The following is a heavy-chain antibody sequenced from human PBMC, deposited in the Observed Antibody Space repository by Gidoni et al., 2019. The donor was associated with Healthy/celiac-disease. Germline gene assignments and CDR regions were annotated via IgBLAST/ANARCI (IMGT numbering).Heavy chain of an antibody. D-gene: IGHD3-10*01. V-gene: IGHV3-30*02. J-gene: IGHJ4*02. CDR2: IQYDGSNK. Sequence: QVQLVASGGGVVKPGGSLRLSCAASGFTFSSYGMHWVRQAPGKGLEWVAFIQYDGSNKYYADSVKGRFTISRDNSKNTLYLQMNSLRAEDTAVYYCAKDRVEMGVPKYYFDYWGQGTLVTVSS. CDR1: GFTFSSYG. CDR3: AKDRVEMGVPKYYFDY.